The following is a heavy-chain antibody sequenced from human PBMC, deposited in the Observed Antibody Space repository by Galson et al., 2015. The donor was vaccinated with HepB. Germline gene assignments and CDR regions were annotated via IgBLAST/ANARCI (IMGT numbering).Heavy chain of an antibody. V-gene: IGHV3-23*01. J-gene: IGHJ3*02. CDR3: AKLDDKQWRNEDDASDI. CDR2: ISGSGGST. CDR1: GFTFSSYA. Sequence: SLRLSCAASGFTFSSYAMSWVRQAPGKGLEWVSAISGSGGSTYYADSVKGRFTISRDNSKNTLYLQMNSLRAEDTAVYYCAKLDDKQWRNEDDASDIWGQGTMVTVSS. D-gene: IGHD6-19*01.